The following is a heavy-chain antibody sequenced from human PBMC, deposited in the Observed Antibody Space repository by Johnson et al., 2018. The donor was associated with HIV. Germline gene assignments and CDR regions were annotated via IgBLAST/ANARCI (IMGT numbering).Heavy chain of an antibody. V-gene: IGHV3-33*06. Sequence: QVQLVESGGGVVQPGRSLRLSCAASGFTFSTYGMHWVRQAPGKGLEWVAVTWYDGSNQYYADSVKGRFSISRDNSKNTLYLQMNSLRAEDTAVYYCAKDGGSWSYSLDVWGQGTMVSVSS. CDR2: TWYDGSNQ. D-gene: IGHD3-16*01. CDR3: AKDGGSWSYSLDV. J-gene: IGHJ3*01. CDR1: GFTFSTYG.